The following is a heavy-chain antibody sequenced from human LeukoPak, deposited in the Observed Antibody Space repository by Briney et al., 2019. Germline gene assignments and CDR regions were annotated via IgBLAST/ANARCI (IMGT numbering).Heavy chain of an antibody. CDR3: ARLPAYCSSTSCYYDY. Sequence: PGGSLRLSCAASGFTFSSYSMNWVRQAPGKGLEWVAVISYDGSNKYYADSVKGRFTISRDNSKNSLFLQMNSLRAEDTAVYYCARLPAYCSSTSCYYDYWGQGTLVTVSS. V-gene: IGHV3-30*03. D-gene: IGHD2-2*01. CDR2: ISYDGSNK. CDR1: GFTFSSYS. J-gene: IGHJ4*02.